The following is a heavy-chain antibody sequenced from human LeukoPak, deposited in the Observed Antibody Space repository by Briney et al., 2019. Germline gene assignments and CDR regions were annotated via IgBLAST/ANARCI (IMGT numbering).Heavy chain of an antibody. V-gene: IGHV3-30-3*02. Sequence: GGSLRLSCAASGFTLTSSAMHWVRQAPGKGLEWVAVISYDGKYQYYGDSVKGRFTISRDTSTNTLYVEMNSLRVEDTAVYYCAKEGGRLVVANFFDYWGQGTLVSVSS. CDR1: GFTLTSSA. CDR3: AKEGGRLVVANFFDY. J-gene: IGHJ4*02. D-gene: IGHD3-22*01. CDR2: ISYDGKYQ.